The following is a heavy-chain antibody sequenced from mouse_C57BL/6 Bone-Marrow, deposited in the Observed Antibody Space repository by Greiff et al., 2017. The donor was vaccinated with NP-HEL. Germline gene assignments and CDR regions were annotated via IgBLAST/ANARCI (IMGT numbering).Heavy chain of an antibody. V-gene: IGHV1-64*01. CDR1: GYTFTSYW. J-gene: IGHJ1*03. CDR2: IHPNSGST. CDR3: ARSGLLRPWYFDV. Sequence: VQLQQPGAELVKPGASVKLSCKASGYTFTSYWMHWVKQRPGQGLEWIGMIHPNSGSTNYNEKFKSKATLTVDKSSSTAYMQLSSLTSEDSAVYYCARSGLLRPWYFDVWGTGTTVTVSS. D-gene: IGHD2-3*01.